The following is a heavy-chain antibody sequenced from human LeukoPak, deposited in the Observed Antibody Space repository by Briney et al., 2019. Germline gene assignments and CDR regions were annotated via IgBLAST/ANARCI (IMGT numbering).Heavy chain of an antibody. J-gene: IGHJ4*02. CDR3: ARQYRDGEHNDY. V-gene: IGHV4-39*01. D-gene: IGHD5-24*01. Sequence: SETLSLTCSVSGGSISSSSSYWGWIRQPPGQGLEWIGSIYYSGSSFDNPALKSRVTISVDTSKNQFSLKLSSVTAADTAVYYCARQYRDGEHNDYWGQGTLVTVSS. CDR1: GGSISSSSSY. CDR2: IYYSGSS.